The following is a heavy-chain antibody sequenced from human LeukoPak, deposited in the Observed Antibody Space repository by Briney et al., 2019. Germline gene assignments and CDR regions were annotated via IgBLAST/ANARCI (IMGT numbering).Heavy chain of an antibody. V-gene: IGHV3-23*01. J-gene: IGHJ3*02. D-gene: IGHD3-22*01. Sequence: PGGSLRLSCAASGFIFKNYGMNWVRQAPGKGLEWVSGISGSESSIYYVDSVKGRFTISRDNSKNTMYLQMKSLRAEDTAVYFCAKALDSSGYSAFDIWGQGTMVTVSS. CDR3: AKALDSSGYSAFDI. CDR1: GFIFKNYG. CDR2: ISGSESSI.